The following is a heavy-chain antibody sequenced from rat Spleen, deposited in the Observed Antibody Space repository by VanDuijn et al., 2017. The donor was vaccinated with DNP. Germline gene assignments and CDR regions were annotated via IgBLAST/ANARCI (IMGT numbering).Heavy chain of an antibody. V-gene: IGHV4-2*01. CDR3: VREELGVDY. J-gene: IGHJ2*01. CDR2: INKDSTTI. Sequence: EVKLVESGGGLVQPGRSLKLSCAASGFNFNEYWMGWVRQAPGKGLEWIGEINKDSTTIKYTPSLKDKFTVSRDNAQNTLYLQMSKLGSEDTAIYYCVREELGVDYWGQGVTVTVSS. D-gene: IGHD4-3*01. CDR1: GFNFNEYW.